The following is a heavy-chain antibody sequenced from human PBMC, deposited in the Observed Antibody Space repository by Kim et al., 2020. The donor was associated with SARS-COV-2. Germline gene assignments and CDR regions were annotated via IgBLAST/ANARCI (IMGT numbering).Heavy chain of an antibody. Sequence: GGSLRLSCAASGFTFSNYFMSWVRQAPGKGLEWVSAISGDGGTTYYADSVKGRFTISRDNSKNTLYLQLNSLRPEDTGTYYCAKDGVEYVDTAMADWGQGTLVTVSS. CDR2: ISGDGGTT. CDR1: GFTFSNYF. V-gene: IGHV3-23*01. CDR3: AKDGVEYVDTAMAD. J-gene: IGHJ4*02. D-gene: IGHD5-18*01.